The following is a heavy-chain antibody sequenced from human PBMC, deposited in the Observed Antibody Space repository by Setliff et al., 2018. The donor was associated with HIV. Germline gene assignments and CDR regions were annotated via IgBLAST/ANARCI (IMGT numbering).Heavy chain of an antibody. CDR1: GETFNNFY. J-gene: IGHJ4*02. CDR3: ARGGGITWRSYSFDY. Sequence: TSETLSLTCAVYGETFNNFYWSWIRQAPGKGLEWIGEIKPSETTNNNPSLKSRVTMSVDTSKKQFSLKLSSVTAADTAVYYCARGGGITWRSYSFDYWGQGTLVTVSS. V-gene: IGHV4-34*01. D-gene: IGHD3-10*01. CDR2: IKPSETT.